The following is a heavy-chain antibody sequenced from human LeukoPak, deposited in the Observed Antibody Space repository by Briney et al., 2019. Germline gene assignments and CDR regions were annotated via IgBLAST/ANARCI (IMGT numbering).Heavy chain of an antibody. V-gene: IGHV1-69*13. J-gene: IGHJ4*02. D-gene: IGHD3-10*01. CDR3: ARRHRSGSNRY. CDR1: GGTFSSYA. Sequence: GASVKVSCKASGGTFSSYAISWVRQAPGQGLEWMGGIIPIFGTANYAQKFQGRVTITADESTSTAYMELSSLRSEDTVVYYCARRHRSGSNRYWGQGTLVTVSS. CDR2: IIPIFGTA.